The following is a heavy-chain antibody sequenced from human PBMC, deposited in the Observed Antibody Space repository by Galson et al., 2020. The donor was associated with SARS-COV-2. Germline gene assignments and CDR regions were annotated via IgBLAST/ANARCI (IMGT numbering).Heavy chain of an antibody. J-gene: IGHJ4*02. CDR1: GFSFSSFW. CDR3: AGEAGMFKGAGGNSFDH. V-gene: IGHV3-7*01. D-gene: IGHD3-10*02. Sequence: GGSLRLSCVTSGFSFSSFWMTWVRQAPGKGLEWVANTKKDGSERYYVDSVKGRFTISRDNVKNSLYLQMNSLRAEDTAVYYCAGEAGMFKGAGGNSFDHWGQGTLVTVSA. CDR2: TKKDGSER.